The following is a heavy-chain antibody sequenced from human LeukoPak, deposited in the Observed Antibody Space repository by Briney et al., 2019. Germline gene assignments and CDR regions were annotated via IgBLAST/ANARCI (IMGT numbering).Heavy chain of an antibody. D-gene: IGHD3-3*01. CDR2: INPSGGST. CDR1: GYTFTSYY. J-gene: IGHJ6*02. CDR3: ARWKAYYDFSYGMDV. Sequence: ASVKVSCKASGYTFTSYYMHWVRQAPGQGLEWMGIINPSGGSTSYAQKFQGRVTMTRNTSISTAYMELSSLRSEDTAVYYCARWKAYYDFSYGMDVWGQGTTVTVSS. V-gene: IGHV1-46*01.